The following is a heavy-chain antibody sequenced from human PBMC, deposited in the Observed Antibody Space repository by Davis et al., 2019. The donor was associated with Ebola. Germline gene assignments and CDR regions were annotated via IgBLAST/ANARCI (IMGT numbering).Heavy chain of an antibody. D-gene: IGHD2-21*02. CDR2: IPYSGSH. Sequence: PSETLSLTCSVSGDSVDTTYHYWAWLRQSPGKGLEWIARIPYSGSHYTNPSLKSRVTIFTDPSKNQIFLQLSSVTAADTAVYYCARHRRTQTFFGGDPGWLDAWGQGSLVTVSS. CDR3: ARHRRTQTFFGGDPGWLDA. J-gene: IGHJ5*02. V-gene: IGHV4-39*01. CDR1: GDSVDTTYHY.